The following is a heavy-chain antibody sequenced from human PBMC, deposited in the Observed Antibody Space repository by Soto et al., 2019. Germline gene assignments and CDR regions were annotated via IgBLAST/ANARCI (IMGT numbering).Heavy chain of an antibody. J-gene: IGHJ4*02. V-gene: IGHV3-64*04. CDR3: VRDRTSGWQRFYDF. CDR2: ISMDGVGT. Sequence: GGSLRLSCAASGFTFSNYAMDWVRQAPGKVLEYVSGISMDGVGTYYANSVKDRFTISRDNSKNTLYLQMNSLRAEDTAVYYCVRDRTSGWQRFYDFWGQGTLVTVSS. CDR1: GFTFSNYA. D-gene: IGHD6-19*01.